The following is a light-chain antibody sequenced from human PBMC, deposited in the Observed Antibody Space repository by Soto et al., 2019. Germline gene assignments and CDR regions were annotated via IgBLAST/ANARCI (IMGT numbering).Light chain of an antibody. CDR3: QQYNNWPQT. CDR1: QSVIGN. V-gene: IGKV3-15*01. CDR2: GAS. Sequence: EIVTTQSPATLSVSPGERATLSCRASQSVIGNLAWYQQKPGQAPRLLIYGASTRATGIPARFSGSGSGTEFTLTISSLQSEDFAVYYCQQYNNWPQTFGQGTKVEIK. J-gene: IGKJ1*01.